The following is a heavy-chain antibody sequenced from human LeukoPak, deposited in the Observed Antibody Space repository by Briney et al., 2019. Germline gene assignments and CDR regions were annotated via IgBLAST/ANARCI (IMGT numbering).Heavy chain of an antibody. Sequence: WGSLRLSCAASGFTVSSNYMSWVRQAPGKGLEWVAVISYDGSNKYYADSVKGRFTISRDNSKNTLYLQMNSLRAEDTAVYYCARDLDSSSDPYFDYWGQGTLVTVSS. CDR2: ISYDGSNK. CDR3: ARDLDSSSDPYFDY. V-gene: IGHV3-30-3*01. CDR1: GFTVSSNY. J-gene: IGHJ4*02. D-gene: IGHD6-6*01.